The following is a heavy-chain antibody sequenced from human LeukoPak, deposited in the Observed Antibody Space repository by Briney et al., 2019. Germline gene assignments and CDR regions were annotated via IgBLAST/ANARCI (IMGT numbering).Heavy chain of an antibody. J-gene: IGHJ4*02. CDR1: GFTFSGYA. CDR2: ISDNGGST. Sequence: GGSLRLSCAASGFTFSGYAMSWVRQAPGKGLEWVSTISDNGGSTYYADSVKGRFTISRDNSKNTLYVQMNSLRAEDTAVCYCAKAYDFWSGGIDYWGQGTLVTVSS. CDR3: AKAYDFWSGGIDY. V-gene: IGHV3-23*01. D-gene: IGHD3-3*01.